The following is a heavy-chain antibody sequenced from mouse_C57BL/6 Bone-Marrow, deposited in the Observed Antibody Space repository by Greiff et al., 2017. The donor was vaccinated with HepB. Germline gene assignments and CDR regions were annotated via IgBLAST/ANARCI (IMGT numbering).Heavy chain of an antibody. J-gene: IGHJ3*01. CDR1: GFTFSNYW. CDR3: TGPYYYGSSCRFAY. CDR2: IRLKSDNYAT. V-gene: IGHV6-3*01. Sequence: EVKVEESGGGLVQPGGSMKLSCVASGFTFSNYWMNWVRQSPEKGLEWVAQIRLKSDNYATDYAESVKGRFTISRDDSKSSVYLQMNNLRAEDTGIYYCTGPYYYGSSCRFAYWGQGTLVTVSA. D-gene: IGHD1-1*01.